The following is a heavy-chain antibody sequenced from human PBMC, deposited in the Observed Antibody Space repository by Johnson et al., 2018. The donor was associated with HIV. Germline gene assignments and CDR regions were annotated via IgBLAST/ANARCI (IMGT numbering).Heavy chain of an antibody. D-gene: IGHD2/OR15-2a*01. CDR3: TTDHCFLDALDI. V-gene: IGHV3-72*01. CDR1: GFTFSSYW. CDR2: ARNEANSYTI. J-gene: IGHJ3*02. Sequence: MQLVESGGGLVQPGGSLRLSCAASGFTFSSYWMSWVRQAPGRGVEWLGRARNEANSYTIEYAASVRGRFYISRDHSKNSLYLQMNSLKTEDTAVYYCTTDHCFLDALDIWGQGTMVTVSS.